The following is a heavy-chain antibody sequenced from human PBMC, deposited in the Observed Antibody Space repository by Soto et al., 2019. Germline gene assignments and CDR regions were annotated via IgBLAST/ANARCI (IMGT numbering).Heavy chain of an antibody. J-gene: IGHJ5*02. D-gene: IGHD2-2*01. V-gene: IGHV5-10-1*01. CDR2: IDPRDSYV. CDR1: GYTFTTFW. Sequence: GESLKISCTGFGYTFTTFWISWVRQMPGKGLEWMGRIDPRDSYVNYSPSFQGHVTISVDKSISTAYLQWGSLKASDTAMYYCARLYCTTSTCDSWFDPWGQGTLVTVSS. CDR3: ARLYCTTSTCDSWFDP.